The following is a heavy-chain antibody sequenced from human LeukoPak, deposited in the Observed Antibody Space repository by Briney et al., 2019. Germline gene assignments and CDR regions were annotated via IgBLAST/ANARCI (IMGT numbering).Heavy chain of an antibody. CDR3: ARQDTYYDFWSGYQSYYYYYMDV. J-gene: IGHJ6*03. Sequence: PSETLSLTCTVSGGSISSSSYYWGWIRQPPGKGLEWIGSIYYSGSTYYNPSLKSRVTISVDTSKNQLSLKLSSETAADTAVYYCARQDTYYDFWSGYQSYYYYYMDVWGKGTTVTVSS. CDR1: GGSISSSSYY. CDR2: IYYSGST. D-gene: IGHD3-3*01. V-gene: IGHV4-39*01.